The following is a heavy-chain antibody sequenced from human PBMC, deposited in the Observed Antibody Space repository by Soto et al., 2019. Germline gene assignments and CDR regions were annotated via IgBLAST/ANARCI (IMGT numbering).Heavy chain of an antibody. D-gene: IGHD6-13*01. Sequence: QVQLVQSGAEVKKPGASVKVSCKASGYTFTSYGISWVRQAPGQGLEGMGWISAYNGNTNYAQKLQGRVTMTTDTSTSTAYMELRSMRSDDTAVYYCARVLAAPGTRGVGWFDPWGQVTLVTVSS. CDR2: ISAYNGNT. CDR3: ARVLAAPGTRGVGWFDP. J-gene: IGHJ5*02. V-gene: IGHV1-18*01. CDR1: GYTFTSYG.